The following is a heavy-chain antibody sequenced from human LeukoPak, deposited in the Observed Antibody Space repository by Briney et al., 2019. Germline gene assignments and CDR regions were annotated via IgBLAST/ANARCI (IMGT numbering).Heavy chain of an antibody. D-gene: IGHD3-22*01. Sequence: SETLSLTCTVSGGSISSGSYYWSWIRQPAGKGLEWIGRIYTSGSTNYNPSLKSRVTISVDTSKKQFSLKLSSVTAADTAMYNCAREGLRFYYDRSGYPPAYWGQGTLVTVSS. J-gene: IGHJ4*02. CDR3: AREGLRFYYDRSGYPPAY. V-gene: IGHV4-61*02. CDR1: GGSISSGSYY. CDR2: IYTSGST.